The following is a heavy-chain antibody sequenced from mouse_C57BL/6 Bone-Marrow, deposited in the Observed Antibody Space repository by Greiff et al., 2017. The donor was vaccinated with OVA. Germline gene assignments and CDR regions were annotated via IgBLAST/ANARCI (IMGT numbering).Heavy chain of an antibody. CDR2: ISSGGSYT. CDR1: GFTFSSYG. Sequence: VQLKESGGDLVKPGGSLKLSCAASGFTFSSYGMSWVRQTPDKRLEWVATISSGGSYTYYPDSVKGRFTISRDNAKNTLYLQMSSLKSEDTAMYYCASLYGMPYAMDYWGQGTSVTVSS. J-gene: IGHJ4*01. D-gene: IGHD1-1*01. CDR3: ASLYGMPYAMDY. V-gene: IGHV5-6*01.